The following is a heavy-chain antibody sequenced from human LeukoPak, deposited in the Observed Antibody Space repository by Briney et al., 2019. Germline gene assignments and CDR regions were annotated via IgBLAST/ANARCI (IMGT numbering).Heavy chain of an antibody. V-gene: IGHV4-59*08. D-gene: IGHD3-16*02. CDR1: GGSIGTYY. Sequence: KPSETLSLTCTVSGGSIGTYYWSWVRQSPGKGLEGIGYIYVTGNRYNPYLQSRVTISVDTSRNQFFLKMSSVTAADTAVYYCARHIGGGIEDMDVWGKGTKVTVSS. J-gene: IGHJ6*03. CDR2: IYVTGN. CDR3: ARHIGGGIEDMDV.